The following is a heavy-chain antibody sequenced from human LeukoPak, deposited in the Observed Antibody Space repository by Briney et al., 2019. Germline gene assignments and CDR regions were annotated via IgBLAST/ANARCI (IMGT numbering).Heavy chain of an antibody. CDR2: ISSSGGTI. Sequence: GSLRLSCAASGFTFSNYEMNWVRQAPGKGLEWVSYISSSGGTIYYADSVKGRFTISRDDVKHSLYLQINSLRAEDTAVYYCARVSANYFDYWGQGTLVTVSS. D-gene: IGHD2-8*01. CDR3: ARVSANYFDY. CDR1: GFTFSNYE. J-gene: IGHJ4*02. V-gene: IGHV3-48*03.